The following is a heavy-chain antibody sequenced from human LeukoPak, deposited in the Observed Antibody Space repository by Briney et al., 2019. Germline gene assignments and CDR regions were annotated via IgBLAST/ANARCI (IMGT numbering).Heavy chain of an antibody. CDR2: VFSSGST. CDR3: ARRRRDGYNFDL. V-gene: IGHV4-59*01. J-gene: IGHJ4*02. D-gene: IGHD5-24*01. Sequence: LETLSLTCTVSGGSMSSYYWSWMRQPPGTGLEWIGYVFSSGSTNYNPSLKSRVTISVDTSKNQFSLKMSSVTAADTAMYYCARRRRDGYNFDLWGQGTLVTVSS. CDR1: GGSMSSYY.